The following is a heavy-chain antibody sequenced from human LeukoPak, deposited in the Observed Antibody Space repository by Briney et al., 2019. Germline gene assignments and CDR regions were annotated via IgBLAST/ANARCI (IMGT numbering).Heavy chain of an antibody. V-gene: IGHV4-34*01. CDR1: GGSFSGYY. Sequence: SETLSLTCAVYGGSFSGYYWSWIRQPPGKGLEWIGEINHRGSTNYNPSLKSRVTISVDTSKNQFSLRLSSVTAADTAVYYCARRGRPGKVRGVILTNWFDPWGQGTLVTVSS. CDR2: INHRGST. CDR3: ARRGRPGKVRGVILTNWFDP. J-gene: IGHJ5*02. D-gene: IGHD3-10*01.